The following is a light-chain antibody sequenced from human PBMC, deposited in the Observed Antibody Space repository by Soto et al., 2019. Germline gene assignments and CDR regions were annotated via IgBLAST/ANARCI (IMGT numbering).Light chain of an antibody. CDR3: QQYGISPLMYN. V-gene: IGKV3-20*01. CDR2: GAS. J-gene: IGKJ2*01. CDR1: QSVTNNY. Sequence: EIVLMQSPGTLSLSPGERATLSCRASQSVTNNYLAWYQQKPGQAPRLLIYGASSRATGVPDRFSGSGSGTDFTLTITRLEPEDFAVYYCQQYGISPLMYNLGQGTKL.